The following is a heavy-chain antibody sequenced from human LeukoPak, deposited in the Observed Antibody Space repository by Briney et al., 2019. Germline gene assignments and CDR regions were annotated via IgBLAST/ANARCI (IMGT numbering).Heavy chain of an antibody. V-gene: IGHV3-33*01. CDR2: IWYDGSNK. CDR3: ARDRWQQLVSPLE. D-gene: IGHD6-13*01. J-gene: IGHJ4*02. Sequence: GGSLRLSCAASGFTFSSYGMHWVRQAPGKGLEWVAVIWYDGSNKYYADSVKGRSTISRDNSKNTLYLQMTILRVEDTALYYCARDRWQQLVSPLEWGQGTLVTVSS. CDR1: GFTFSSYG.